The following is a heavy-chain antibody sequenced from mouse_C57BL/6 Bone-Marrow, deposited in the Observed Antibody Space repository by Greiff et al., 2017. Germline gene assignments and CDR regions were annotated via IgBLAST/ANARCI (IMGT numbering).Heavy chain of an antibody. Sequence: EVKVVESGGGLVKPGGSLKLSCAASGFTFSSYAMSWVRQTPEKRLEWVATISDGGSYTYYPDNVKGRFTISRDNAKNNLYLQMSHLKSEDTAMYYCARGGVYYDYDRGFAYWGQGTLVTVSA. CDR3: ARGGVYYDYDRGFAY. CDR1: GFTFSSYA. CDR2: ISDGGSYT. D-gene: IGHD2-4*01. V-gene: IGHV5-4*03. J-gene: IGHJ3*01.